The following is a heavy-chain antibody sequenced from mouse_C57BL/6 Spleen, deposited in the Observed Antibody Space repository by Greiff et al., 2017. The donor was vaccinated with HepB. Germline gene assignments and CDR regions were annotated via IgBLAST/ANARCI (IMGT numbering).Heavy chain of an antibody. V-gene: IGHV1-82*01. J-gene: IGHJ2*01. Sequence: QVQLQQSGPELVKPGASVKISCKASGYAFSSSWMNWVKQRPGKGLEWIGRIYPGDGDTNYNGKFKGKATLTADKSSSTAYMQLSSLASEDSAVYFCACSTNFYYWGQGTTLTVSS. CDR1: GYAFSSSW. CDR2: IYPGDGDT. CDR3: ACSTNFYY. D-gene: IGHD1-1*01.